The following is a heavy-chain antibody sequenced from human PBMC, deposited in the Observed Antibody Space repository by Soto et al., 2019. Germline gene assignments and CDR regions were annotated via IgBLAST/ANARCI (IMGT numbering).Heavy chain of an antibody. V-gene: IGHV4-59*01. CDR1: GGSISSYY. Sequence: SETLSLTCTASGGSISSYYWSWIRQPPGKGLERIGYIYYSGSTNYNPSLKSRVTISVDTSKNQFSLNLSSVTAADSAVYYCARVWGGAFDIWGQGTMVTVSS. CDR3: ARVWGGAFDI. CDR2: IYYSGST. D-gene: IGHD3-10*01. J-gene: IGHJ3*02.